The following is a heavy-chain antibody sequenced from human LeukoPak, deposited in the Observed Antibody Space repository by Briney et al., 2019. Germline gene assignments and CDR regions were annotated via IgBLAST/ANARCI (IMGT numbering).Heavy chain of an antibody. V-gene: IGHV3-15*07. CDR2: IKSKTDGGTT. D-gene: IGHD2-2*01. J-gene: IGHJ1*01. CDR1: GFTFSNAW. Sequence: GGSLRLSCAASGFTFSNAWMNWVRQAPRKGLEWVGRIKSKTDGGTTDYAAPVKGRFTISRDDSKNTLYLQMNSLKTEDTAVYYCTTDPIPIVVVPAASAEYFQHWGQGTLVTVSS. CDR3: TTDPIPIVVVPAASAEYFQH.